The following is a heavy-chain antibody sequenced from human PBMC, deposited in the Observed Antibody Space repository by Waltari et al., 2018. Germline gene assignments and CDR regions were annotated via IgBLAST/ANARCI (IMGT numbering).Heavy chain of an antibody. CDR3: VRSFDFWSGTYYFDL. D-gene: IGHD3-3*01. CDR1: LTSISSSSSC. Sequence: RPSATLSLTCPVSLTSISSSSSCWGWIRQPPGKGLEWIGSKYYTGSTNYNPSLKSRATISVDTSKGQFSLKLSSVTAADTAVYYCVRSFDFWSGTYYFDLWGQGTLVTVSS. CDR2: KYYTGST. J-gene: IGHJ4*02. V-gene: IGHV4-39*01.